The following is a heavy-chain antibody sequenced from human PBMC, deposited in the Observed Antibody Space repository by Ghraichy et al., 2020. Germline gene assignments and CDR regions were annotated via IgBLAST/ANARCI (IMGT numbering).Heavy chain of an antibody. D-gene: IGHD3-3*01. J-gene: IGHJ6*02. CDR2: IYYSGST. CDR1: GGSISSYY. CDR3: AREPTYYDFWSGYSRYGMDV. V-gene: IGHV4-59*01. Sequence: SETLSLTCTVSGGSISSYYWSWIRQPPGKGLEWIGYIYYSGSTNYNPSLKSRVTISVDTSKNQFSLKLSSVTAADTAVYYCAREPTYYDFWSGYSRYGMDVWGQGTTVTVSS.